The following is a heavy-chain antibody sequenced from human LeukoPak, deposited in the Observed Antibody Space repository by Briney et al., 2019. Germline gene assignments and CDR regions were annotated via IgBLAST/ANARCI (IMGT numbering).Heavy chain of an antibody. V-gene: IGHV5-51*01. Sequence: GESLKISCKGSGYTFTSYWIGWVRQMPGKGLEWMGIIYPVDSDTRYSPSFQGQVTISADKSISTAYLQWSSLKASDTAMYYCARLPPREYYGSADPWGQGTLVTVSS. CDR1: GYTFTSYW. CDR2: IYPVDSDT. J-gene: IGHJ5*02. CDR3: ARLPPREYYGSADP. D-gene: IGHD3-10*01.